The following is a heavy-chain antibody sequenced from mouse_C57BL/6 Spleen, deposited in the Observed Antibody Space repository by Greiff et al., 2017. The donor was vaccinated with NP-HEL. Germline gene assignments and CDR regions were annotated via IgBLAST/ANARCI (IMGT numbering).Heavy chain of an antibody. J-gene: IGHJ3*01. D-gene: IGHD4-1*01. Sequence: QVHVKQSGAELVRPGASVKLSCKASGYTFTDYYINWVKQRPGQGLEWIARIYPGSGNTYYNEKFKGKATLTAEKSSSTAYMQLSSLTSEDSAVYFCARNWEGWFAYWGQGTLVTVSA. V-gene: IGHV1-76*01. CDR3: ARNWEGWFAY. CDR1: GYTFTDYY. CDR2: IYPGSGNT.